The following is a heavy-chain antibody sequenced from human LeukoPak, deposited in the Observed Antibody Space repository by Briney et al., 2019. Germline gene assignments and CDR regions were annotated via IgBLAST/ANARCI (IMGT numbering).Heavy chain of an antibody. V-gene: IGHV4-4*07. D-gene: IGHD2-2*01. J-gene: IGHJ6*02. CDR1: GGSISSYY. CDR3: ARDSPDIVVVPAAITPGGYYYYGMDV. Sequence: PSETLSLTCNVSGGSISSYYWTWIRQPAGKGLEWIGRMHTSGNTNYNPSLKSRVTMSVDTSKNQFSLKLSSVTAADTAVYYCARDSPDIVVVPAAITPGGYYYYGMDVWGQGTTVTVSS. CDR2: MHTSGNT.